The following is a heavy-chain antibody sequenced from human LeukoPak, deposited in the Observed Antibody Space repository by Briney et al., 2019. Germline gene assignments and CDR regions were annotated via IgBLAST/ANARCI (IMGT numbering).Heavy chain of an antibody. J-gene: IGHJ6*02. Sequence: GGSLRLSCEASGFTFRIYWMSWVRQAPGKGLEWAANIKHDGSEKYNVDSVKGRLTISRDNAKNSLYLQMNSLRAEDTAVYYCARDYFYPMDVWGQGTTVTVSS. V-gene: IGHV3-7*04. CDR2: IKHDGSEK. CDR3: ARDYFYPMDV. CDR1: GFTFRIYW.